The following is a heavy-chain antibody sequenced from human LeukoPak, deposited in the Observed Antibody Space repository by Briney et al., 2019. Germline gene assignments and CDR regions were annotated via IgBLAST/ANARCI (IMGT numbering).Heavy chain of an antibody. CDR2: IYYSGST. CDR1: GGSISSSSYY. Sequence: SETLSLTCTVSGGSISSSSYYWGWIRQPPGKGLEWIGSIYYSGSTYYNPSLKSRVTISVDTSKNQFSLKLSSVTAADTAVYYCGAVAGTRWFDPWGQGTLVTVSS. CDR3: GAVAGTRWFDP. V-gene: IGHV4-39*07. D-gene: IGHD6-19*01. J-gene: IGHJ5*02.